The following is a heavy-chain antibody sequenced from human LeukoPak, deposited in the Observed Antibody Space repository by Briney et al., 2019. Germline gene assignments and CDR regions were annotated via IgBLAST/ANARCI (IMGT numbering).Heavy chain of an antibody. CDR1: GYTFSGYY. J-gene: IGHJ4*02. CDR3: AREREAAAGGGFDY. CDR2: INPNSGGT. V-gene: IGHV1-2*02. D-gene: IGHD6-13*01. Sequence: ASVKVSCKASGYTFSGYYIHWVRQSPGQGLEWMGWINPNSGGTNYAQKFQGRVTMTRDTSISTAYMELSRLRSDDTAVYYCAREREAAAGGGFDYWGQGTLVTVSS.